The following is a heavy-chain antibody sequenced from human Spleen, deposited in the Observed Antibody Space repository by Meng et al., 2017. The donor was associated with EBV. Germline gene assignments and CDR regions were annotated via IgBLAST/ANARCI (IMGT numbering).Heavy chain of an antibody. J-gene: IGHJ4*02. CDR2: ISSSGSYI. CDR1: GFTFRSYN. D-gene: IGHD3-16*01. CDR3: ARDGGADDFDY. Sequence: EVQLVESGGGLVKPGGSLRLSCGASGFTFRSYNMNWVRQAPGKGLEWVSFISSSGSYIYYADSVKGRFTVSRDNAKNSVYLQMNSLRVEDTAVYYCARDGGADDFDYWGQGTLVTVAS. V-gene: IGHV3-21*02.